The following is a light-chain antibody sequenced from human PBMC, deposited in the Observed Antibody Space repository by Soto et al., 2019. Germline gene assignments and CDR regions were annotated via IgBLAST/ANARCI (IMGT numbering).Light chain of an antibody. V-gene: IGLV2-14*01. Sequence: SALTQPASVSGSPGQSITISCTGTSSDVGAYNYVSWYQQHPGKAPKLMIYEVSNRPSGVSNRFSGSKSDNTASLTISGLQAEDEADYYCSSYTSSSILFGGGTKLTVL. CDR3: SSYTSSSIL. CDR2: EVS. J-gene: IGLJ2*01. CDR1: SSDVGAYNY.